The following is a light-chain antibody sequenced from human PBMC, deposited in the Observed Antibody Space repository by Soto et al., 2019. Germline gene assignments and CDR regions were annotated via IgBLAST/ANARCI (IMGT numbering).Light chain of an antibody. Sequence: DIQLTQSPSFLSASVGGRVTITCRASQDIYSYLAWYQQRPGKAPKLLIYAASTLQSGVPSRFSGSGSGTEFTLTISSLRPEDFATYYCQQFNSYPPHFGGGTKVDIK. CDR2: AAS. V-gene: IGKV1-9*01. J-gene: IGKJ4*01. CDR3: QQFNSYPPH. CDR1: QDIYSY.